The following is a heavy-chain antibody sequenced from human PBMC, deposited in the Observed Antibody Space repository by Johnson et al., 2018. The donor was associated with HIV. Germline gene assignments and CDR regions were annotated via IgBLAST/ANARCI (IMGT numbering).Heavy chain of an antibody. D-gene: IGHD6-6*01. J-gene: IGHJ3*02. CDR1: GFTFDDYG. Sequence: VQLVESGGGLVKPGGSLRLSCAASGFTFDDYGMSWVRQAPGTGLEWVAGINWNGGSTGYADYVKCRVTISRDNAKNSLYLQMNSLRAEDTALYYCAKDSSFISGSSGGGFDIWGQGTMVTVSS. CDR3: AKDSSFISGSSGGGFDI. V-gene: IGHV3-20*04. CDR2: INWNGGST.